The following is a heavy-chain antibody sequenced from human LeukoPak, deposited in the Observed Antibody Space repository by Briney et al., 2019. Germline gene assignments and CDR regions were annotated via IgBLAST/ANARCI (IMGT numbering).Heavy chain of an antibody. CDR3: ARKRTTYCSSTSCYGNYYYYYMDV. CDR1: GGSISSYS. D-gene: IGHD2-2*01. CDR2: IYTSGST. J-gene: IGHJ6*03. V-gene: IGHV4-4*07. Sequence: EPSETLSLTCTVSGGSISSYSWSWIRQPAGKGLEWIGRIYTSGSTNYNPSLKSRVTISVDTSKNQFSLKLSSVTAADTAVYYCARKRTTYCSSTSCYGNYYYYYMDVWGKGTTVTISS.